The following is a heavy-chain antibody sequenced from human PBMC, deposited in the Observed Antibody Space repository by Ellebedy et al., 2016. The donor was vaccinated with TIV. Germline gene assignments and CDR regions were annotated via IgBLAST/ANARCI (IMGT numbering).Heavy chain of an antibody. CDR2: IIGMFGTA. Sequence: SVKVSCKASGGTFSSYAISWVRQAPGQGLEWMGGIIGMFGTATYTPKFLGRVTITADEFTSTAYMELSSMRSEDTAVYYCASHSGYHAESYFAYWGQGTLVTVSS. V-gene: IGHV1-69*13. CDR3: ASHSGYHAESYFAY. CDR1: GGTFSSYA. J-gene: IGHJ4*02. D-gene: IGHD5-12*01.